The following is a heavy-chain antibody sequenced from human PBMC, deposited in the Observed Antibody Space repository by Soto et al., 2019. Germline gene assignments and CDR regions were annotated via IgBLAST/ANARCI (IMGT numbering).Heavy chain of an antibody. D-gene: IGHD3-3*01. CDR2: IRSKAYGGTT. CDR3: TRDLHKGFLEWLLSDRDYYMDV. V-gene: IGHV3-49*03. J-gene: IGHJ6*03. Sequence: GGSLRLSCTASGFTFGDYAMSWFRQAPGKGLEWVGFIRSKAYGGTTEYAASVKGRFTISRDDSKSIAYLQMNSLKTEDTAVYYCTRDLHKGFLEWLLSDRDYYMDVWGKGTTVTVSS. CDR1: GFTFGDYA.